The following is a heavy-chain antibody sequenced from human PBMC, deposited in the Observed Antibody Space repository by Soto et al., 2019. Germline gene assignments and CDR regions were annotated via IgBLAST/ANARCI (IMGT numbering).Heavy chain of an antibody. V-gene: IGHV3-23*01. J-gene: IGHJ4*02. CDR2: ISYGGGTT. CDR1: GFTFSSYA. D-gene: IGHD3-22*01. CDR3: AKNPGYYYDSTGYHFDY. Sequence: GGSLRLSCAASGFTFSSYAISWVRQAPGKGLEWVSAISYGGGTTYYADSVKGRFTISRDNSKNTLYLQMNSLRAEDTAVYYCAKNPGYYYDSTGYHFDYWGQGTLVTVSS.